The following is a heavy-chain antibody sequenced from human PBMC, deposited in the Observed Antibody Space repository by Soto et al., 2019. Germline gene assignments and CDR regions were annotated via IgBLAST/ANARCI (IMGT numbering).Heavy chain of an antibody. CDR1: GGTFSSYA. V-gene: IGHV1-69*13. D-gene: IGHD3-22*01. J-gene: IGHJ4*02. Sequence: ASVKVSCKASGGTFSSYAISWVRQAPGQGLEWMGGIIPIFGTANYAQKFQGRVTITADESTSTTYMELSSLRSEDTAVYYCARDRAEIDSSGLDYWGQGTLVTVSS. CDR2: IIPIFGTA. CDR3: ARDRAEIDSSGLDY.